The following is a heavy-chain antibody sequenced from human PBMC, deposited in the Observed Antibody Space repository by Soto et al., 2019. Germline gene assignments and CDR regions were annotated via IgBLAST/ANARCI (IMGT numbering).Heavy chain of an antibody. CDR3: AKASGWFGEFDY. D-gene: IGHD3-10*01. Sequence: EVQLLESGGGLVQPGGSLRLSCAASGFTFSSYAMSWVRQAPGKGLEWVSAISGSGGSTYDADSVKGRFTISRDNPKNTLYLQMTSLRAEDTAVYYCAKASGWFGEFDYCGQGTLVTVSS. CDR1: GFTFSSYA. CDR2: ISGSGGST. J-gene: IGHJ4*02. V-gene: IGHV3-23*01.